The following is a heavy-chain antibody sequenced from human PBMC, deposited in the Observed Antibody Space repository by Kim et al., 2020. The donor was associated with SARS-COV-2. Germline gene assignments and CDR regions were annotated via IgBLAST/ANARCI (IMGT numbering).Heavy chain of an antibody. CDR1: GFTFSSYA. CDR3: ARDPDILTGSGPFDY. Sequence: GGSLRLSCAASGFTFSSYAMHWVRQAPGKGLEWVAVISYDGSNKYYADSVKGRFTISRDNSKNTLYLQMNSLRAEDTAVYYCARDPDILTGSGPFDYWGQGTLVTVSS. V-gene: IGHV3-30-3*01. CDR2: ISYDGSNK. D-gene: IGHD3-9*01. J-gene: IGHJ4*02.